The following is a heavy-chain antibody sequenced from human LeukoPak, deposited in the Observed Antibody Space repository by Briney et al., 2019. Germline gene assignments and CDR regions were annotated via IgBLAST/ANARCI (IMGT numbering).Heavy chain of an antibody. D-gene: IGHD4-17*01. J-gene: IGHJ6*02. CDR3: AKGHHDYGDSTYYYYYGLDV. CDR1: GFTFNSYA. V-gene: IGHV3-23*01. CDR2: ISSGGVT. Sequence: GGSLRLSCAASGFTFNSYAMSWVRQAPGKGLELFSAISSGGVTHYADSVKGRFTVSRDNSKNTLYLHMNGLRAEDTAVYYCAKGHHDYGDSTYYYYYGLDVWGQGTTVTVSS.